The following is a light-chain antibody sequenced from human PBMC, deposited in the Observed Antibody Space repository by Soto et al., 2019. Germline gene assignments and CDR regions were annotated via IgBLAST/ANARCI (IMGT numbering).Light chain of an antibody. CDR1: QSISHW. V-gene: IGKV1-5*01. CDR2: DAS. J-gene: IGKJ1*01. CDR3: QQYDSVLGT. Sequence: DVQRTQWPATLSASVGDSVTITCRASQSISHWLAWYQQKPGKAPKFLIYDASSLESGVPSRFSGSGSGTEFTLTISSLQPDDFATYYCQQYDSVLGTFGPGTKVDIK.